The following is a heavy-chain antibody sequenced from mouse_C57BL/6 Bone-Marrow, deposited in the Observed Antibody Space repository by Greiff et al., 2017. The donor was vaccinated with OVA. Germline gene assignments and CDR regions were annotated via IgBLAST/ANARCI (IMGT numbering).Heavy chain of an antibody. CDR3: ARDGGLYYGSLDY. CDR1: GFTFSSYA. V-gene: IGHV5-4*01. CDR2: ISDGGSYT. D-gene: IGHD1-1*01. Sequence: EVQGVESGGGLVKPGGSLKLSCAASGFTFSSYAMSWVRQTPEKRLEWVATISDGGSYTYYPDNVKGRFTISRDNAKNNLYLQMSHLKSEDTAMYYCARDGGLYYGSLDYWGQGTTLTVSS. J-gene: IGHJ2*01.